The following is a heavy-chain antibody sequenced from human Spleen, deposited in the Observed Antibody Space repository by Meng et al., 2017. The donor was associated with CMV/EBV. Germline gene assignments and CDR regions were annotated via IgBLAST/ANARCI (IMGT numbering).Heavy chain of an antibody. D-gene: IGHD4-23*01. Sequence: SETLSLTCAVSGGSISSSNWWGWVRQSPEKGLEWIGEIYHSGYTNYNPSLKSRVSMSVDRSKRQFSLRLTSVTAADTAVYFCARVADYGGNCFDYWGPGTLVTVSS. J-gene: IGHJ4*02. CDR1: GGSISSSNW. CDR3: ARVADYGGNCFDY. CDR2: IYHSGYT. V-gene: IGHV4-4*02.